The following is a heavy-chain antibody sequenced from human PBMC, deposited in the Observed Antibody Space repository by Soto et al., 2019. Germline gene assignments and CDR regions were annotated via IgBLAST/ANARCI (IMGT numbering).Heavy chain of an antibody. D-gene: IGHD2-2*01. CDR2: ISAYNGNT. CDR3: ATSVPNYYYYGMDV. V-gene: IGHV1-18*01. J-gene: IGHJ6*02. CDR1: GYTFTSYG. Sequence: ASVKVSCKASGYTFTSYGISWVRQAPGQGLEWMGWISAYNGNTNYAQKLQGRVTMTTDTSTSTAYMALRSLRSDDTAVYYCATSVPNYYYYGMDVWGQGTTVTVSS.